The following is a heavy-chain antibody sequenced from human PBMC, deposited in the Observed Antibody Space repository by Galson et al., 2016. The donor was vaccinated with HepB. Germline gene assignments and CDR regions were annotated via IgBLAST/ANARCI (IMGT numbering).Heavy chain of an antibody. D-gene: IGHD3-10*01. J-gene: IGHJ6*04. V-gene: IGHV1-69*10. CDR2: IIPILGKA. CDR3: ARDQYDLYGSGSYPRGMDV. Sequence: SVKVSCKASGYTFTHYGIAWVRQAPGQGFEWMGGIIPILGKADYSQKFPGRVTITADQSTSTAYMELRSLRSDDTAVYYCARDQYDLYGSGSYPRGMDVWGKGTTVTVSS. CDR1: GYTFTHYG.